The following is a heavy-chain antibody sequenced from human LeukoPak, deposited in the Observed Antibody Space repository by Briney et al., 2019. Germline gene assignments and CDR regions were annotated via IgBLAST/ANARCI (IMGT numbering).Heavy chain of an antibody. CDR3: ARTYCSSTSCYKDLGY. D-gene: IGHD2-2*02. CDR1: GFTLSSYD. Sequence: GRSLRLSCAASGFTLSSYDMHWVRQAPGKGLEWVAVISYDGSSEYYADSVKGRFTISRDNSKNTLYLQMNSLRAEDTAVFYCARTYCSSTSCYKDLGYWGQGTLVTVSS. CDR2: ISYDGSSE. V-gene: IGHV3-30-3*01. J-gene: IGHJ4*02.